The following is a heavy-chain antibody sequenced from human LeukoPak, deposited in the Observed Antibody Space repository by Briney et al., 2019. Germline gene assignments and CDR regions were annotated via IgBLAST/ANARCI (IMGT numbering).Heavy chain of an antibody. D-gene: IGHD3-3*01. Sequence: GSLRLSCAASGFTFSDYYMSWIGQAPGKGLEWVSYFSGGGVYTNYADSVKGRFTISRDNARNSVYQQMNTLRAEDTAVFYCARALTTTKNDAFDIWGQGTMVTVSS. CDR2: FSGGGVYT. CDR3: ARALTTTKNDAFDI. V-gene: IGHV3-11*05. J-gene: IGHJ3*02. CDR1: GFTFSDYY.